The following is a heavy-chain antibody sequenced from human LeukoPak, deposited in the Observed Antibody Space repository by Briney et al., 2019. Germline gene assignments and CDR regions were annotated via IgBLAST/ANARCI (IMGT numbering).Heavy chain of an antibody. Sequence: GGSLRLSCAASGFTFTDYAMSWVRQAPEKGLEWISTISDNGGETYYADSVKGRFAISRDNSKNTLFLQMNSLRAEDSAVYYCAGYSYKHDCWGQGTLVTVSS. D-gene: IGHD2-15*01. J-gene: IGHJ4*02. CDR2: ISDNGGET. CDR1: GFTFTDYA. CDR3: AGYSYKHDC. V-gene: IGHV3-23*01.